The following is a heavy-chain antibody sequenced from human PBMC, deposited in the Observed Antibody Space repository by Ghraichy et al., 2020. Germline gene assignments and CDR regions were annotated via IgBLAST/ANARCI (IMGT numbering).Heavy chain of an antibody. J-gene: IGHJ4*02. CDR1: GFTFDDYA. CDR3: AKAYGDYPWATLVY. V-gene: IGHV3-9*01. Sequence: GGSLRLSCAASGFTFDDYAMHWVRQAPGKGLEWVSGISWNSGSIGYADSVKGRFTISRDNAKNSLYLQMNSLRAEDTALYYCAKAYGDYPWATLVYWGQGTLVTVSS. CDR2: ISWNSGSI. D-gene: IGHD4-17*01.